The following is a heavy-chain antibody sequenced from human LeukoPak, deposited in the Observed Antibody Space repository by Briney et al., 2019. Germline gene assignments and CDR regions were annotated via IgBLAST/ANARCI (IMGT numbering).Heavy chain of an antibody. CDR1: GFTFSNYA. J-gene: IGHJ4*02. CDR3: ARGATRGDY. D-gene: IGHD1-26*01. V-gene: IGHV3-23*01. Sequence: GGSLRLSCAASGFTFSNYAMSWVRQAPGKGLEWVAGISGTGGSTHYADSVKGRFTISRDNTKSTVYLQMNSLRDEDTAVYYCARGATRGDYWGQGTLVTVSS. CDR2: ISGTGGST.